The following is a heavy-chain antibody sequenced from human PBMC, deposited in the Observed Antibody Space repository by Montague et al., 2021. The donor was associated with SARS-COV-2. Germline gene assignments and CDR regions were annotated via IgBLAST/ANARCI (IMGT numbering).Heavy chain of an antibody. V-gene: IGHV4-61*02. Sequence: TLSLTCTVSGGSISSGSYYWSWIRQPAGKGLEWIGRTYTSGTTNYNPSLKSRVTISIDTSKNQFSLTVNSVTAADTAMYYCARDPGLAGYTAGLGYWGQGTLVTVPS. CDR2: TYTSGTT. D-gene: IGHD3-16*01. J-gene: IGHJ4*02. CDR1: GGSISSGSYY. CDR3: ARDPGLAGYTAGLGY.